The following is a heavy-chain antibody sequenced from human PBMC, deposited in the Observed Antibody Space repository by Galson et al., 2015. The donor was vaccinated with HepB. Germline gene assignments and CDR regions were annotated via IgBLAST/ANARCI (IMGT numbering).Heavy chain of an antibody. V-gene: IGHV1-69*13. CDR2: IIPIFGTA. Sequence: SVKVSCKASGGTFSSYAISWVRQAPGQGLEWMGGIIPIFGTANYAQKFQGRVTITADESTSTAYMELSSLRSEDTAVYYCARAPLLMGPSTNYGMDVWGQGTTVTVSS. CDR1: GGTFSSYA. J-gene: IGHJ6*02. CDR3: ARAPLLMGPSTNYGMDV. D-gene: IGHD1-14*01.